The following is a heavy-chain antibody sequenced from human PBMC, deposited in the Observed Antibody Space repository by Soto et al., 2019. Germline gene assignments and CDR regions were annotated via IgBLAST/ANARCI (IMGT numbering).Heavy chain of an antibody. J-gene: IGHJ3*02. V-gene: IGHV4-31*02. CDR1: GGSISSGGYY. CDR3: ARGRELELSRGAFDI. CDR2: IYYSGST. Sequence: KASETLSLTCTVSGGSISSGGYYWSWIRQHPGKGLEWNGYIYYSGSTYYNPSLKSRVTISVDTSKNQFSLKLSSVTAADTAVYYCARGRELELSRGAFDIWGQGTMVTVSS. D-gene: IGHD1-7*01.